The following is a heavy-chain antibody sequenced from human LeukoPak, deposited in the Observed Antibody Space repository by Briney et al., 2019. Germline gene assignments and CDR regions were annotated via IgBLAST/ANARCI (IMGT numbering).Heavy chain of an antibody. CDR2: ISSGGSTI. V-gene: IGHV3-48*03. J-gene: IGHJ4*02. CDR3: AQVGATGY. Sequence: GGSLRLSCAASGFTFSSYEMNWVRQAPGKGLEWVSYISSGGSTIYYADSVKGRFTISRDNAKNTLYLQMNSLRAEDAAVYYCAQVGATGYWGRGTLVTVSS. D-gene: IGHD1-26*01. CDR1: GFTFSSYE.